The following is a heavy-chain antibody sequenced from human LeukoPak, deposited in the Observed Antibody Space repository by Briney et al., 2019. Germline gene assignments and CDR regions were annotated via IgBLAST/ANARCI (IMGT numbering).Heavy chain of an antibody. V-gene: IGHV3-23*01. CDR2: ISGSGDTT. CDR3: ATGPYYEDW. J-gene: IGHJ4*02. CDR1: GFTFSSHV. D-gene: IGHD3-16*01. Sequence: GGSLRLSCAGSGFTFSSHVMIWVRQAPGKGLEWVASISGSGDTTNYADSVKGRLTISRDNSKNTLYLQMNSLRAEGTAIYYCATGPYYEDWWGQGALVTVSS.